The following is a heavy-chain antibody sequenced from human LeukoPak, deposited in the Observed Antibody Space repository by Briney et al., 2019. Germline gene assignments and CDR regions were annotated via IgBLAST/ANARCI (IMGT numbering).Heavy chain of an antibody. D-gene: IGHD3-3*01. CDR3: ARHGGFLELLWLSYKDYFDY. J-gene: IGHJ4*02. CDR1: GGSFSGYY. CDR2: INHSGST. Sequence: SETLSLTCAVYGGSFSGYYWSWIRQPPGKGLEWIGEINHSGSTNYNPSLKSRVTISVDTSKNQFSLKLSSVTAADTAVYYCARHGGFLELLWLSYKDYFDYWGQGTLVTVSS. V-gene: IGHV4-34*01.